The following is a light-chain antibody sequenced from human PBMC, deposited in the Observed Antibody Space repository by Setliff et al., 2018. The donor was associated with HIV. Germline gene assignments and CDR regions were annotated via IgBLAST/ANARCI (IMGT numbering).Light chain of an antibody. J-gene: IGLJ1*01. CDR3: QVWDSTSEHYV. V-gene: IGLV3-21*03. CDR2: DDN. Sequence: SYELTQPPSVSVAPGKTARITCGGNNIGSKSVHWYQQKPGQAPVLVVYDDNDRPSGIPERFSGSNSGNTATLTISRVEAGDEADYYCQVWDSTSEHYVFATGTKGTVL. CDR1: NIGSKS.